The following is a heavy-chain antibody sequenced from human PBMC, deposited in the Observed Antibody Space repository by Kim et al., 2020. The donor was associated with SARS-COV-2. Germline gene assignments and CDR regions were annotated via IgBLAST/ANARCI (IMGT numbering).Heavy chain of an antibody. D-gene: IGHD1-1*01. J-gene: IGHJ4*02. V-gene: IGHV4-34*01. CDR3: ASRYNWNDRSGVTVGFDY. Sequence: SETLSLTCAVYGGSFSGYYWSWIRQPPGKGLEWIGEINHSGSTNYNPSLKSRVTISVDTSKNQFSLKLSSVTAADTAVYYCASRYNWNDRSGVTVGFDYWGQGTLVTVSS. CDR2: INHSGST. CDR1: GGSFSGYY.